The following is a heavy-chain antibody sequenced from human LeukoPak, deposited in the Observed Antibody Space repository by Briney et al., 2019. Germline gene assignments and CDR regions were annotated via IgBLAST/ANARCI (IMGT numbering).Heavy chain of an antibody. Sequence: ASVKVSCKASGYTFTSYGVSWVRQAPGQGLEWMGIINPSGGSTSYAQKFQGRVTMTRDTSTSTVYMELSSLRSEDTAVYYCARELQLGAYYYGMDVWGQGTTVTVSS. CDR1: GYTFTSYG. CDR3: ARELQLGAYYYGMDV. J-gene: IGHJ6*02. D-gene: IGHD5-18*01. V-gene: IGHV1-46*01. CDR2: INPSGGST.